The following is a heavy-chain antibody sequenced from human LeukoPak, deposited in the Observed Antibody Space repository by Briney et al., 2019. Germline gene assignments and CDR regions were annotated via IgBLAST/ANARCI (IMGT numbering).Heavy chain of an antibody. CDR2: IWYEGSNK. V-gene: IGHV3-33*01. CDR1: GFTFGSYG. Sequence: GGSLRLSCAASGFTFGSYGMHWVRQAPGTGLEWVAVIWYEGSNKYYVDSVKVRFTISRDNSKNTLYLQMNSLQAEDAAVYYCARDRPMYSTSWYGNDYWGQGTLVTVSS. D-gene: IGHD6-13*01. J-gene: IGHJ4*02. CDR3: ARDRPMYSTSWYGNDY.